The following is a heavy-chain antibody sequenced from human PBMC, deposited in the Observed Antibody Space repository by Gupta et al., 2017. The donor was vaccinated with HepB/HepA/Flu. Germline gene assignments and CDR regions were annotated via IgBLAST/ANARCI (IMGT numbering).Heavy chain of an antibody. V-gene: IGHV3-23*01. Sequence: ELRLLESGGGLVQPGGSLRLSCVASGFTLRNYAMSWVRQAPGKGLEWVSSISSGGGSTYSTDSVKGRLTVSRDNSKNTLYLQMNSLSAVDTAVYYCAREPEYLNGWYFDLWGRGTLVSVSS. D-gene: IGHD2-2*01. CDR1: GFTLRNYA. J-gene: IGHJ2*01. CDR2: ISSGGGST. CDR3: AREPEYLNGWYFDL.